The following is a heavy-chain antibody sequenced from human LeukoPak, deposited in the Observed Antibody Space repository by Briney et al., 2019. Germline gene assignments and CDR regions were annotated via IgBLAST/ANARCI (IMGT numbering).Heavy chain of an antibody. Sequence: GGSLRLSCAASGFTFSSYGMHWVRQAPGKGLEWVAVIWYDGSNKYYADSVEGRFTISRDNSKNTLYLQMNSLRAEDTAVYYCAKGHYDSSGYYWFDPWGQGTLVTVSS. J-gene: IGHJ5*02. CDR3: AKGHYDSSGYYWFDP. CDR2: IWYDGSNK. D-gene: IGHD3-22*01. CDR1: GFTFSSYG. V-gene: IGHV3-33*06.